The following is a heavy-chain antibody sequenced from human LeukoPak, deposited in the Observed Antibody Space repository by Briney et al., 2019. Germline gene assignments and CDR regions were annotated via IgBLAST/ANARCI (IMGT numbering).Heavy chain of an antibody. CDR3: TTDHMVRGVIMGY. CDR1: GLTFSGSA. Sequence: GGSLRLSCAASGLTFSGSAMHWVRQASGKGLEWVGRIRSKANRYATAYAASVKGRFTISRDDSKNTAYLQMNSLKTEDTAVYYCTTDHMVRGVIMGYWGQGTLVTVSS. V-gene: IGHV3-73*01. J-gene: IGHJ4*02. D-gene: IGHD3-10*01. CDR2: IRSKANRYAT.